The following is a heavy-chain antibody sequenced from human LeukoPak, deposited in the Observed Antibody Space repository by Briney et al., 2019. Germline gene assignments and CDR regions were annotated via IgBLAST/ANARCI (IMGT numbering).Heavy chain of an antibody. D-gene: IGHD3-10*01. Sequence: PSETLSLTCAVYGGSFSGYYWSWIRQPPGKGLEWIGEINHSGSTNYNPSLKSRVTISVDTSKNQFSLKLSSVTAADTAVYYCARTPPRGSGDYWGQGTLVTVSS. CDR1: GGSFSGYY. V-gene: IGHV4-34*01. CDR2: INHSGST. J-gene: IGHJ4*02. CDR3: ARTPPRGSGDY.